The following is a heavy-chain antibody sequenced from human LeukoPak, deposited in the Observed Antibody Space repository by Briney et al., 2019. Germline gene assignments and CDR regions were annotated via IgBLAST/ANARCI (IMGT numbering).Heavy chain of an antibody. CDR2: IRYDGSNK. CDR3: AKDRGSGHDFPDC. V-gene: IGHV3-30*02. Sequence: GGSLRLSCAASGFTFSSYGMHWVRQAPGKGLERVAFIRYDGSNKYYADSVKGRFTISRDNSKKTLYLQMNSLRAEDTAVYYCAKDRGSGHDFPDCWGQGTLVTVST. D-gene: IGHD5-12*01. CDR1: GFTFSSYG. J-gene: IGHJ4*02.